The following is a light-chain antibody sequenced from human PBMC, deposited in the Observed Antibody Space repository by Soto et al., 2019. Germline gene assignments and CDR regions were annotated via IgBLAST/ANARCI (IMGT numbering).Light chain of an antibody. CDR3: QQYNDWPLT. J-gene: IGKJ4*01. CDR2: GAS. CDR1: QSVNSN. Sequence: EIVMTQSPATLSVSPGERATLSCRASQSVNSNLAWYQQKPGQAPRLLIYGASTRATGIPARFSGSGSGTEFTLTISSLQSEDFAVYYCQQYNDWPLTFGVGTKVDIK. V-gene: IGKV3-15*01.